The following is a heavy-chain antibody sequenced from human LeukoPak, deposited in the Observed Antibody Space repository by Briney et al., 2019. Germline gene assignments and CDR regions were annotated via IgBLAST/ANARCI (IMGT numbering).Heavy chain of an antibody. Sequence: ASVKVSCKASGYTFTSYGISWVRQAPGQGLEWMGWISAYNGNTNYAQKLQGRVTMTTDTSTSTAYMELRSLRSEDTAVYYCAGDIPRPRGFDPWGQGTLVTVSS. CDR1: GYTFTSYG. CDR2: ISAYNGNT. CDR3: AGDIPRPRGFDP. V-gene: IGHV1-18*01. J-gene: IGHJ5*02.